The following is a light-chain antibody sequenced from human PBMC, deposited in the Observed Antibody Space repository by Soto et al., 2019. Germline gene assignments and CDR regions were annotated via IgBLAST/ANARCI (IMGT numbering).Light chain of an antibody. J-gene: IGKJ1*01. Sequence: EIELTQSPATLSLSPGERATLSCRASQSVSSKLAWYQQKPGQAPRLLIYDASNRATGIPARFSGSGSGTDFTLTISRLEPEDFAVYFCQQYGTSPTFGQGTKVDI. V-gene: IGKV3-20*01. CDR1: QSVSSK. CDR2: DAS. CDR3: QQYGTSPT.